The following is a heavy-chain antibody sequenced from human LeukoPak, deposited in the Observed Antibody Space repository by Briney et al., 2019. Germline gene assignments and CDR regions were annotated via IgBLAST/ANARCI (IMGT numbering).Heavy chain of an antibody. CDR1: GFTFSSYE. CDR3: ARDRDPRTPVFDY. J-gene: IGHJ4*02. D-gene: IGHD1-14*01. Sequence: GGSLRLSCAASGFTFSSYEMNWVRQAPGKGLEWVANIKQDGSEKYYVDSVKGRFTISRDNAKNSLYLQMNSLRAEDTAVYYCARDRDPRTPVFDYWGQGTLVTVSS. V-gene: IGHV3-7*01. CDR2: IKQDGSEK.